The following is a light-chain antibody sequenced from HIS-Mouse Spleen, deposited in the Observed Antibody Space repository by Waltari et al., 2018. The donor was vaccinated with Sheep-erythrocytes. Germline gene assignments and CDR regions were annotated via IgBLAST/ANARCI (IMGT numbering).Light chain of an antibody. CDR1: SSDVGGYNY. CDR3: SSYAGSNHWV. Sequence: QSALTQPPSASGSPGQSVTISCTGTSSDVGGYNYVSWYQQHPGKAPKLMISEVSRRPAGVPDRFFGSKSGNTASLTVSGLQAEDEADYYCSSYAGSNHWVFGGGTKLTVL. CDR2: EVS. J-gene: IGLJ3*02. V-gene: IGLV2-8*01.